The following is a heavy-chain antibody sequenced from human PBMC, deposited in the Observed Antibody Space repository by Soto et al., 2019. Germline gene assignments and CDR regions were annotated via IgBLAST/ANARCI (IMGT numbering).Heavy chain of an antibody. CDR1: GGSISSYY. D-gene: IGHD2-2*01. CDR2: IYYSGST. V-gene: IGHV4-59*01. Sequence: SETLSLTCTVSGGSISSYYWSWIRQPPGKGLEWIGYIYYSGSTNYNPSLKSRVTISVDTSKNQFSLKLSSVTAADTAVYYCAGGYCSSSSCSSHDYWGQGTLVTVSS. J-gene: IGHJ4*02. CDR3: AGGYCSSSSCSSHDY.